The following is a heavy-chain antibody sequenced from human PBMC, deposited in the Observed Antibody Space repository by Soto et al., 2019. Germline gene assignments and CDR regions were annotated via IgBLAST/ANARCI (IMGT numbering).Heavy chain of an antibody. J-gene: IGHJ3*02. CDR2: ISWKSGDI. Sequence: EVQLVESGGGLVQPGGSLRLSCAASGFKFDDYAMHWVRQAPGKGLEWVSGISWKSGDINYADSVKGRFTISRDNAKNSRVLQMNNLSADDTALYYCVKEKVPTFLHAFDIWGQGTMVTVSS. CDR3: VKEKVPTFLHAFDI. CDR1: GFKFDDYA. D-gene: IGHD3-16*01. V-gene: IGHV3-9*01.